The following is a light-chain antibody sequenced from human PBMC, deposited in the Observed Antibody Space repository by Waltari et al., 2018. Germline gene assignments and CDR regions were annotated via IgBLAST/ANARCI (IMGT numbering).Light chain of an antibody. CDR2: GTS. J-gene: IGKJ1*01. V-gene: IGKV3-20*01. CDR3: QQYGNSHPA. Sequence: DIVMTQSPDSLAVSLGERATINCKSSQTINSRYLAWYQHKPGQAPRLLFYGTSSRVLGIPVRFSASGSGTDFTLTINRLEPEDFAVYYCQQYGNSHPAFGPGTKVEIK. CDR1: QTINSRY.